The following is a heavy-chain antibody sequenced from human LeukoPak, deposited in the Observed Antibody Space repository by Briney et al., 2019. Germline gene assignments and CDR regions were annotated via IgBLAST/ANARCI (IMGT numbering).Heavy chain of an antibody. J-gene: IGHJ2*01. CDR2: IYYSGSA. D-gene: IGHD1-26*01. Sequence: SQTLSLTCTVSGGSISRGGYYWSWIRQHPGKGLEWIGYIYYSGSAYYNPSLKSRVTISVDTSNNKFSLKLSSVTAADTAVYYCARSCGSYFTALGYFDLWGRGTLVTVSS. CDR3: ARSCGSYFTALGYFDL. V-gene: IGHV4-31*02. CDR1: GGSISRGGYY.